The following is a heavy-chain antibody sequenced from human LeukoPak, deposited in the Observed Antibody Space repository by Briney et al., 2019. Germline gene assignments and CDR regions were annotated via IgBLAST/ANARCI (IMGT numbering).Heavy chain of an antibody. J-gene: IGHJ5*02. Sequence: SETLSLTCTVSGGSISSSSYYWGWIRQPPGKGLEWIGSIYYSGSTYYNPSLKSRVTISVDTSKNQFSLKLSSVTAADTAVYYGARARILTGYYRTSNWFDPWGQGTLVTVSS. V-gene: IGHV4-39*01. D-gene: IGHD3-9*01. CDR2: IYYSGST. CDR1: GGSISSSSYY. CDR3: ARARILTGYYRTSNWFDP.